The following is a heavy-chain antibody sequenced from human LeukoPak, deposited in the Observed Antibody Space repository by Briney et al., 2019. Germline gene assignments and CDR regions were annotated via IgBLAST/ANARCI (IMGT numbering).Heavy chain of an antibody. V-gene: IGHV3-21*01. Sequence: PGGSLRLSCAASGFTFSSYSMNWVRQAPGKGLEWVSSISSSSSYIYYADSVKGRFTISRDNAKNSLYLQMNSLRAEDTAVYYCARDRPDSSGTDDAFDIWGQGTMVTVSS. CDR2: ISSSSSYI. J-gene: IGHJ3*02. CDR3: ARDRPDSSGTDDAFDI. D-gene: IGHD3-22*01. CDR1: GFTFSSYS.